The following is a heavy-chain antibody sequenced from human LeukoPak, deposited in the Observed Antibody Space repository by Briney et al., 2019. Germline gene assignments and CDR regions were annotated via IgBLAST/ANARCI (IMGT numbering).Heavy chain of an antibody. D-gene: IGHD2-2*01. J-gene: IGHJ4*02. Sequence: SETLFLTCTVSGGSISSFPYYWGWIRQPPGKGLEWIGYVYHGGNAYYNPSRKSRVTISPDRSKNQFSLRLTSVTAADTAVYYCASYCSVTICPFDNWGQGTLVTVSA. CDR1: GGSISSFPYY. CDR2: VYHGGNA. CDR3: ASYCSVTICPFDN. V-gene: IGHV4-30-2*01.